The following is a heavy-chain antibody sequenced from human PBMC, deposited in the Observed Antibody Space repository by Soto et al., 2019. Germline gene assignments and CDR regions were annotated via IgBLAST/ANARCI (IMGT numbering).Heavy chain of an antibody. CDR2: INAGNGNT. D-gene: IGHD1-26*01. CDR3: ARVGGSYYYFDY. V-gene: IGHV1-3*01. CDR1: GYTFTSYA. J-gene: IGHJ4*02. Sequence: ASVKVSCKASGYTFTSYAMHWVRQAPGQRLEWMGWINAGNGNTKYSQKFQGRVTITRDTSASTAYKELSSLRSEDTAVYYCARVGGSYYYFDYWGQGTLVTVSS.